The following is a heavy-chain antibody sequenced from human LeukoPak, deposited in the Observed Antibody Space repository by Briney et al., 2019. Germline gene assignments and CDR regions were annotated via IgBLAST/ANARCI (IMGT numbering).Heavy chain of an antibody. CDR2: IYPRDGST. V-gene: IGHV1-46*01. CDR3: ATDLGSSSYVNY. D-gene: IGHD6-6*01. CDR1: GYTFTSNY. Sequence: ASVKVSCKASGYTFTSNYIHWVRQAPGQGLEWMGMIYPRDGSTSYAQKFQGRVTMTEDTSTDTAYTELSSLRSEDTAVYYCATDLGSSSYVNYWGQGTLVTVSS. J-gene: IGHJ4*02.